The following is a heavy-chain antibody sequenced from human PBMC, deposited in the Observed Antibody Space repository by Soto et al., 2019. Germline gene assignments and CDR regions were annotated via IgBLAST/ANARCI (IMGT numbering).Heavy chain of an antibody. CDR1: GFTFSSYS. CDR2: ISSSSSYI. CDR3: ARGDYYDSSGYFDY. J-gene: IGHJ4*02. Sequence: EVQLVESGGGLVKPGGSLRLSCAASGFTFSSYSMNWVRQAPGKGLEWVSSISSSSSYIYYEDSVKGRFTISRDNAKNSLYLQMNSLRAEDTAVYYCARGDYYDSSGYFDYWGQGTLVTVSS. V-gene: IGHV3-21*01. D-gene: IGHD3-22*01.